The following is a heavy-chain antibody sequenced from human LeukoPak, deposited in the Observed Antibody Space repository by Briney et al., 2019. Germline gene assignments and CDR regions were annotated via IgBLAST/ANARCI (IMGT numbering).Heavy chain of an antibody. Sequence: PSDTLSLTCTVSGGSISSSGYYWGWIRQPPGKGLEWIGEINHSGSTNYNPSLKSRVTISVDTSKSQFSLKLSSVTAADTAVYYCASARELPSLDPTGDYWGQGTLVTVSS. J-gene: IGHJ4*02. CDR1: GGSISSSGYY. CDR2: INHSGST. CDR3: ASARELPSLDPTGDY. V-gene: IGHV4-39*07. D-gene: IGHD1-26*01.